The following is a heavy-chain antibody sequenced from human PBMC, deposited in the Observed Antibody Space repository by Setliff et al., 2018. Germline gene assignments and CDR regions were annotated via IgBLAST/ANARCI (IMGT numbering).Heavy chain of an antibody. D-gene: IGHD1-1*01. J-gene: IGHJ6*03. CDR3: SRETWYDEGYSYMDV. Sequence: ASVKVSCKASGYTFTSNLINWVRQDPGQGLEWMGWINTNTGNPTYSQGFTGRIVFSLEASANTAYLQISNLETEDTGVYYCSRETWYDEGYSYMDVWGQGTAVTVSS. CDR1: GYTFTSNL. V-gene: IGHV7-4-1*02. CDR2: INTNTGNP.